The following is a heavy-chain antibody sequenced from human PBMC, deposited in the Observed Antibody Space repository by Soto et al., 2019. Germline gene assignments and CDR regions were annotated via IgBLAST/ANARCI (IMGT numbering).Heavy chain of an antibody. V-gene: IGHV3-30*03. CDR2: VSYDGSNK. CDR3: AIDTYYYDRSGYYTYDH. D-gene: IGHD3-22*01. J-gene: IGHJ4*02. CDR1: GFTFSSYG. Sequence: PGGSLRLSCAASGFTFSSYGVQWVRQAPGKGLEWVASVSYDGSNKHYGDSVKGRFTISRDNSRNTLDLQMNSLRAEDTAVYYCAIDTYYYDRSGYYTYDHWGQGTQVTVSS.